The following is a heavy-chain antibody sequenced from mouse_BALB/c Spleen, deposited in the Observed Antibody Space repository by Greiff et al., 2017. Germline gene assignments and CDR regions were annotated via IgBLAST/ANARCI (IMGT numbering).Heavy chain of an antibody. D-gene: IGHD2-14*01. CDR1: GYAFTNYL. V-gene: IGHV1-54*01. CDR3: ARSGVRRFDY. Sequence: VQLQQSGAELVRPGTSVKVSCKASGYAFTNYLIEWVKQRPGQGLEWIGVINPGSGGTNYNEKFKGKATLTADKSSSTAYMQLSSLTSDDSAVYFCARSGVRRFDYWGQGTTLTVSS. J-gene: IGHJ2*01. CDR2: INPGSGGT.